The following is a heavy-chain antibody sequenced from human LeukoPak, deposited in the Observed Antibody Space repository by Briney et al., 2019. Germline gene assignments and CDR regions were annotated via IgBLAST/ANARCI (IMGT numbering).Heavy chain of an antibody. V-gene: IGHV4-59*01. CDR1: GGSISSYY. CDR3: ARDILAYFDY. D-gene: IGHD2-21*01. Sequence: SETLSLTCTVSGGSISSYYWSWIRQPPGKGLEWIGYIYYSGSNNYNPSLKSRVTISVDTSKNQFSLKMSSVTAADTAVYYCARDILAYFDYWGQGTLVTVSS. CDR2: IYYSGSN. J-gene: IGHJ4*02.